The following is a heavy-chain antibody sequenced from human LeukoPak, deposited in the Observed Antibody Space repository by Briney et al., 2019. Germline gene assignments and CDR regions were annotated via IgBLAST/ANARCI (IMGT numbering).Heavy chain of an antibody. CDR2: ISYDGSNK. CDR1: GFTFSSYG. J-gene: IGHJ4*02. D-gene: IGHD3-9*01. V-gene: IGHV3-30*03. Sequence: PGGSLRLSCVASGFTFSSYGMHWVRQAPGKGLEWVAIISYDGSNKYYGDSVKGRFTTSRDNSKNTLYLQMNSLRAEDTAVYYCARHQGPFDWLAVYWGQGTLVTVSS. CDR3: ARHQGPFDWLAVY.